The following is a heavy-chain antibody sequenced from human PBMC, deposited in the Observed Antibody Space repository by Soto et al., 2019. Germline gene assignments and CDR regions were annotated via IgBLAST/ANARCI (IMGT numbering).Heavy chain of an antibody. V-gene: IGHV3-23*01. CDR1: GFTFSSYA. J-gene: IGHJ6*02. Sequence: PGGSLRLSCAASGFTFSSYAMSWVRQAPGKGLEWVSAISGSGGSTYYADSVKGRFTISGDNSKNMLYLQMNSLRAEDTAVYYCATLPSRFLEWFYGMDVWGQGTTVTVSS. D-gene: IGHD3-3*01. CDR3: ATLPSRFLEWFYGMDV. CDR2: ISGSGGST.